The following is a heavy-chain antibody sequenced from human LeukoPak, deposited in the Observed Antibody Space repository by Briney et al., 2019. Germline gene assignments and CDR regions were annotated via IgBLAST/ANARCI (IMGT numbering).Heavy chain of an antibody. CDR3: ARDFNDFWSGYSFDY. CDR2: ISYDGSNK. D-gene: IGHD3-3*01. Sequence: GRSLRLSCAASGFTFSSYAMHWVRQAPGKGLEWVAVISYDGSNKYYADSVKGRFTISRDNSKNTLYLQMNSLRAEDTAMYYCARDFNDFWSGYSFDYWGQGTLVTVSS. J-gene: IGHJ4*02. CDR1: GFTFSSYA. V-gene: IGHV3-30-3*01.